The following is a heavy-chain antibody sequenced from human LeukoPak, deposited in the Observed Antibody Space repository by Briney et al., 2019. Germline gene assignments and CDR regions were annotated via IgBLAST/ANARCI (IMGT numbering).Heavy chain of an antibody. CDR2: IRSKANSYAT. CDR3: TRLDCSGGSCYWDY. Sequence: GGSLRLSCAASGFTFSGSAMHWVRQASGKGLEWVGRIRSKANSYATAYAASVKGRFTISRDDSKNTAYLQMNSLKTEDTAVYNCTRLDCSGGSCYWDYWGQGTLVTVSS. D-gene: IGHD2-15*01. CDR1: GFTFSGSA. V-gene: IGHV3-73*01. J-gene: IGHJ4*02.